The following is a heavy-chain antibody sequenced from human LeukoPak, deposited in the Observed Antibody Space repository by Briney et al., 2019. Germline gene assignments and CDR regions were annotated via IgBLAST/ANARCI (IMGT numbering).Heavy chain of an antibody. CDR2: ISSSGRNM. Sequence: GGSLRLSCAASGFTFDDYGMSWVRQAPGKGLEWVSHISSSGRNMYYADSVKGRFTISRDNAKKLLYLQMNSLRGEDTAVYYCARLGSFCTNGVCYGAWGQGTLVTVSS. CDR1: GFTFDDYG. CDR3: ARLGSFCTNGVCYGA. V-gene: IGHV3-48*03. D-gene: IGHD2-8*01. J-gene: IGHJ5*02.